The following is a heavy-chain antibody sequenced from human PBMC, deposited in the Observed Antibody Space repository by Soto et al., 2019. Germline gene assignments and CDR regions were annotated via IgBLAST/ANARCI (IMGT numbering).Heavy chain of an antibody. Sequence: PGESLKISCQTSGFSFTSHWIAWVRQMPGKGLEWMGIIYPYDSDTRYSPSFQGQVTISADKSIGAAYLQWSSLRASDTAIYFCARQAYDTSGYRYFDFWGQGTLVTVS. CDR3: ARQAYDTSGYRYFDF. V-gene: IGHV5-51*01. CDR2: IYPYDSDT. D-gene: IGHD3-22*01. CDR1: GFSFTSHW. J-gene: IGHJ4*02.